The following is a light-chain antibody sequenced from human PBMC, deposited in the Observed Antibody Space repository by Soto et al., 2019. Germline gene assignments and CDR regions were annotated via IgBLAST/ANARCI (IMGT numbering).Light chain of an antibody. V-gene: IGKV3-20*01. J-gene: IGKJ1*01. CDR2: GPS. Sequence: EIVLTQSPGTLSLSPGERATLSCRASQSVSSSYLAWYQQKPGQAPRLLIYGPSGRATGMTDWFSGSGSGIDFTLTISSREPEDLAVYYCQKYGSSPGTFGQGTKVEIK. CDR3: QKYGSSPGT. CDR1: QSVSSSY.